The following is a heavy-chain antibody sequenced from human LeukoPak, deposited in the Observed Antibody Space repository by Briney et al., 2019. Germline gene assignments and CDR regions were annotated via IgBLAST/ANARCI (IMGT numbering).Heavy chain of an antibody. CDR2: ISYDGSNK. V-gene: IGHV3-30*04. CDR3: ASFTGYVVLDY. CDR1: GFTFSSYA. Sequence: GGSLRLSCAASGFTFSSYAMHWVRQAPGKGLEWVAVISYDGSNKYYADSVKGRFTISRDNSKNTLYLQMNSLRAEDTAVYYCASFTGYVVLDYWGQGTLDTVSS. J-gene: IGHJ4*02. D-gene: IGHD2-21*01.